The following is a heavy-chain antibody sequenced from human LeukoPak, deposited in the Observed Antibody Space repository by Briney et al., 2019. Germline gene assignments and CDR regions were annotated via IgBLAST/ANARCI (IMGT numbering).Heavy chain of an antibody. CDR1: GFTFRSYW. J-gene: IGHJ4*02. V-gene: IGHV3-74*01. CDR2: INSDGSST. D-gene: IGHD6-19*01. Sequence: GGSLRLSCAASGFTFRSYWMHLVRQAPGKGLVWVSRINSDGSSTSYADSVKGRFTISRDNAKNTLYLQMNSLRAEDTAVYYCARGWAVAGILTSRVYWGQGTLVTVSS. CDR3: ARGWAVAGILTSRVY.